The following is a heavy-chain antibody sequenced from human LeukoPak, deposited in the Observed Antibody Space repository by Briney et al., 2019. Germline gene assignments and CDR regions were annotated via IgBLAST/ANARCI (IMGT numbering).Heavy chain of an antibody. CDR1: GFTFGDYA. CDR2: IRSKAYGGTT. Sequence: AGGSLRLSCTASGFTFGDYAMSWFRQAPGKGLEWVGFIRSKAYGGTTEHAASVKGRFTISRGDSKSIAYLQMNSLKTEDTAVYYCTTQNPYYYDSSGYYVDYWGQGTLVTVSS. V-gene: IGHV3-49*03. CDR3: TTQNPYYYDSSGYYVDY. D-gene: IGHD3-22*01. J-gene: IGHJ4*02.